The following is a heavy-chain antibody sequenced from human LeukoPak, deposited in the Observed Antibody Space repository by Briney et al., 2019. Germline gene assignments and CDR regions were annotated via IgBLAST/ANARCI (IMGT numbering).Heavy chain of an antibody. J-gene: IGHJ3*02. CDR3: ARLLDNDSSGYPDTFDM. CDR1: GGSMNIHF. D-gene: IGHD3-22*01. CDR2: MYYSGST. Sequence: TSETLSLTCTVSGGSMNIHFWSWIRQPPGKGLEWIGYMYYSGSTKYNPSLQSRVTISVDTSESNFSLKLTSVTAADTAVYYCARLLDNDSSGYPDTFDMWGQGTVVIVS. V-gene: IGHV4-59*11.